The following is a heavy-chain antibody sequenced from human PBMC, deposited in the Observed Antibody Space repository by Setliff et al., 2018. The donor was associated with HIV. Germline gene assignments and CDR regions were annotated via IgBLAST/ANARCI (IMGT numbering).Heavy chain of an antibody. CDR1: GVPLSDYY. Sequence: PSETLSLTCSLNGVPLSDYYWNWIRQSPGKGLEWIVEVNHNGNINYNPSLKSRVTVSVDTSKTQYSLKMISVTAADTAMYYCAISIVGVTSEMYWAQGTLVTVSS. D-gene: IGHD2-21*02. J-gene: IGHJ4*02. V-gene: IGHV4-34*01. CDR2: VNHNGNI. CDR3: AISIVGVTSEMY.